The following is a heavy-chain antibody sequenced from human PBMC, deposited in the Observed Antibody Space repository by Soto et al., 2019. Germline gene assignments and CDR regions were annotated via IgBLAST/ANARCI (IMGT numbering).Heavy chain of an antibody. CDR3: ARVGPWVPYYYDSSPYTFENWFDP. CDR1: GYSISSGYY. Sequence: PSERLSLTCAVSGYSISSGYYWGWLRQPPGKGLEWFGRIYRGGSTYYNPSLNSRATLSIDMTNYHVSLILNSVTAAATDVYYCARVGPWVPYYYDSSPYTFENWFDPWGKGTRVTVSS. J-gene: IGHJ5*02. CDR2: IYRGGST. D-gene: IGHD3-22*01. V-gene: IGHV4-38-2*01.